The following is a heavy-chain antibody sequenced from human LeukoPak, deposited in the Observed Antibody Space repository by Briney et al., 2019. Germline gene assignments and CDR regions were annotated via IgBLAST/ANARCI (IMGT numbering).Heavy chain of an antibody. CDR1: GFTLGTYW. CDR3: GGGLVRGPKDY. CDR2: IKEDGSEI. V-gene: IGHV3-7*01. Sequence: GGSLRLSCAASGFTLGTYWMSWVRQAPGKGLEWVANIKEDGSEIYYVDSVKGRFIISRDNAKNSLYLQMNSLGAEDTAVYYCGGGLVRGPKDYWGQGTLVTVSS. D-gene: IGHD3-10*01. J-gene: IGHJ4*02.